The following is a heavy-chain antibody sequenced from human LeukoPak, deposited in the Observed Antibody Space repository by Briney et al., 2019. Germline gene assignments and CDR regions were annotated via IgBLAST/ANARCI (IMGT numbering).Heavy chain of an antibody. J-gene: IGHJ4*02. CDR2: INPNSGGT. CDR3: ARPPGRDGYNRYDY. CDR1: GFTFTDYY. D-gene: IGHD5-24*01. V-gene: IGHV1-2*02. Sequence: ASVKVSCKASGFTFTDYYMHWVRQAPGQGPEWMGWINPNSGGTTYEQKFQGRVTMTSDTSTSTAYMELYSLRSDDMAVYYCARPPGRDGYNRYDYWGQGTLVTVSS.